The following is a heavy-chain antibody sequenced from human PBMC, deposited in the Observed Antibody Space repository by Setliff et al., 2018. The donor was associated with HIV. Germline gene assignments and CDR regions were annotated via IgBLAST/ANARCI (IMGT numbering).Heavy chain of an antibody. Sequence: KPSETLSLTCDVSGYSISSGYYWGWIRQPPGKGLEWIGSLYHSGSTYYSPSLKSRVTISVDTSKNQFSLKLTSVTAADTAFYYCARQGVDYGDPNDYWGQGTLVTSPQ. V-gene: IGHV4-38-2*01. CDR3: ARQGVDYGDPNDY. CDR2: LYHSGST. CDR1: GYSISSGYY. D-gene: IGHD4-17*01. J-gene: IGHJ4*02.